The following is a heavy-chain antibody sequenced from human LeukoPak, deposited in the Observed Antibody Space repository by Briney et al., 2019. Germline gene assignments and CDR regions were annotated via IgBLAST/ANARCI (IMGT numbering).Heavy chain of an antibody. V-gene: IGHV3-23*01. J-gene: IGHJ6*02. CDR3: VKLGALIKNGMDV. CDR1: GFTFSAYA. Sequence: GGSLRLSCAASGFTFSAYAMNWVRQAPGKGLEWVSAISGSGVSTYYADSVKGRFSISRDNSKNTVDLQMDSLSAEDTAVYYCVKLGALIKNGMDVWGQGTTVTVSS. D-gene: IGHD3-16*01. CDR2: ISGSGVST.